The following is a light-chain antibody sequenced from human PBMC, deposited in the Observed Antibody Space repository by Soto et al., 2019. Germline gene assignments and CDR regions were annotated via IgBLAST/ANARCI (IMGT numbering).Light chain of an antibody. CDR2: DAS. CDR1: QGISNA. V-gene: IGKV1D-13*01. J-gene: IGKJ3*01. CDR3: KQFNNYPRVT. Sequence: AIQLTQSPSSLSASVGDRVTITCRASQGISNALAWYQQKPGKAPKLLINDASSLESGVPSRFSRTASGPDFPLIIRSLQPEDFATYYCKQFNNYPRVTFGPGTNVDIK.